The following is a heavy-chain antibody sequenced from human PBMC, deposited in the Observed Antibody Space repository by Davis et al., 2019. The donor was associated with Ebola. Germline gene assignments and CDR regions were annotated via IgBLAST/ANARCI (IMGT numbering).Heavy chain of an antibody. D-gene: IGHD3-10*01. J-gene: IGHJ4*02. CDR2: ISYDGSNK. V-gene: IGHV3-30*03. CDR3: AVNYYGSGSYYPRY. Sequence: PGGSLRLSCAASGFTFSSYGMHWVRQAPGKGLEWVAVISYDGSNKYYADSVKGRFTISRDNSKNTLYLQMNSLRAEDTAVYYCAVNYYGSGSYYPRYWGQGTLVTVSS. CDR1: GFTFSSYG.